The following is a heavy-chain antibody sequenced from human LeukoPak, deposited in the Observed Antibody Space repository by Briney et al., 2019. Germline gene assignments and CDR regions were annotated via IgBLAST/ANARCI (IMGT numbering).Heavy chain of an antibody. CDR2: IKQDGSAK. CDR1: GFTFSSYW. V-gene: IGHV3-7*01. D-gene: IGHD3-22*01. Sequence: GGSLRLSCAASGFTFSSYWMSWVRQAPGKGLEWVANIKQDGSAKYYVYSVKGRFTISRDNAKKSLYLQMNRLRAEDTAVYYCARDLGGYYYDSSGYYYYYYYGMDVWGQGTTVTVSS. J-gene: IGHJ6*02. CDR3: ARDLGGYYYDSSGYYYYYYYGMDV.